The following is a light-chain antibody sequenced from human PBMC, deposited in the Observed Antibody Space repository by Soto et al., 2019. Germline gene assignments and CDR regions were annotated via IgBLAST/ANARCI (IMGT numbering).Light chain of an antibody. V-gene: IGKV3-15*01. CDR2: AAS. J-gene: IGKJ1*01. CDR1: QSIDGN. Sequence: EIVLKQSPATLSVSPGEGATLSCRASQSIDGNLAWYQQRPGQAPRLLINAASTRATGVPAMFSGSGSGTDFTLTISGLQSEDVAVYYCQQYGTFAQGTKVDLK. CDR3: QQYGT.